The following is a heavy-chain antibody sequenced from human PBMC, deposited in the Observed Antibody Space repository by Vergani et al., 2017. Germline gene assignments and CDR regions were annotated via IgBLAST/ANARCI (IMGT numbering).Heavy chain of an antibody. CDR2: IKEDGTEK. Sequence: EVQLVESGGNFVQPGGSLTLSCAASGFNVGHYWMSWVRQAPGKGLEWLANIKEDGTEKYYLDSVKGRFTISRDIAENSIYLERNSLRVEDTAVYYCAREGVPRCCIVGAPDFWGQGTQVTVSS. D-gene: IGHD1-26*01. CDR1: GFNVGHYW. V-gene: IGHV3-7*01. J-gene: IGHJ4*02. CDR3: AREGVPRCCIVGAPDF.